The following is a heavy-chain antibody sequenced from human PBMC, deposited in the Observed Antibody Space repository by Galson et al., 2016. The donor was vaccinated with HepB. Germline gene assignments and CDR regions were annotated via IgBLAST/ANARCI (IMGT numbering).Heavy chain of an antibody. D-gene: IGHD3-3*01. J-gene: IGHJ5*02. CDR2: LYYTGSS. CDR3: ARGDFSGTYYEYIWFDP. V-gene: IGHV4-59*01. CDR1: GDSISGYY. Sequence: SETLSLTCSVSGDSISGYYWNWIRQPPGKGLQWLGYLYYTGSSHFHPSFRSRVTISVDTSKNQFSMRMTSVTAADTAVYYCARGDFSGTYYEYIWFDPWGPGPLVTVSS.